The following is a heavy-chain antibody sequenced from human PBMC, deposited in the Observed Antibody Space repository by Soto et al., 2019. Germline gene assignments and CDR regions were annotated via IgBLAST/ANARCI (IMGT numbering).Heavy chain of an antibody. Sequence: SETLSLTCTVSGGSIISSSYYWGWIRQPPGKGLEWIGSIYYSGSTYYNPSLKSRVTISVDTSMNQFSLKLSSVTAADTAVYYCANHRGYCSGDNCSSSWGQGTLVTVSS. J-gene: IGHJ5*02. CDR2: IYYSGST. V-gene: IGHV4-39*01. CDR3: ANHRGYCSGDNCSSS. D-gene: IGHD2-15*01. CDR1: GGSIISSSYY.